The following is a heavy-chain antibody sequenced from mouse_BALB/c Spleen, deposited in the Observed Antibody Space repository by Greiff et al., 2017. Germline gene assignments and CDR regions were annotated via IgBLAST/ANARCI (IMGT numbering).Heavy chain of an antibody. Sequence: VHVKQSGTVLARPGASVKMSCKASGYSFTSYWMHWVKQRPGQGLEWIGAIYPGNSDTSYNQKFKGKAKLTAVTSASTAYMELSSLTNEDSAVYYCTRGDYGSSSPWFAYWGQGTLVTVSA. J-gene: IGHJ3*01. CDR1: GYSFTSYW. V-gene: IGHV1-5*01. CDR2: IYPGNSDT. CDR3: TRGDYGSSSPWFAY. D-gene: IGHD1-1*01.